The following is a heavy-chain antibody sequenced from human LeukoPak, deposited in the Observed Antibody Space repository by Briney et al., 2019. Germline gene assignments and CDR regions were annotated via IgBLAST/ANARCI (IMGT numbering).Heavy chain of an antibody. CDR3: AKDRYSGSYLQTGPCAH. CDR1: GFTFSSYG. V-gene: IGHV3-30*18. Sequence: PGGSLRLSCAASGFTFSSYGMHWVRQAPGKGLEWVAAISYDGSYKNYGDSVKGRFTISRDNSKNTLYLQMNSLRAEDTAVYYCAKDRYSGSYLQTGPCAHWGQGTLVTVSS. CDR2: ISYDGSYK. J-gene: IGHJ4*02. D-gene: IGHD1-26*01.